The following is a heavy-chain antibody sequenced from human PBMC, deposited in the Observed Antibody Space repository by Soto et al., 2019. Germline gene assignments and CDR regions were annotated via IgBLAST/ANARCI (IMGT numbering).Heavy chain of an antibody. CDR2: INHSGST. CDR3: AREIRNYVFGSNWFDP. V-gene: IGHV4-34*01. J-gene: IGHJ5*02. D-gene: IGHD1-7*01. CDR1: GGSFSGYY. Sequence: SETLSLTCAVYGGSFSGYYWSWIRQPPGKGLEWIGEINHSGSTNYNPSLKSRVTISVDTSKNQFSLKLSSVTAADTAVYYCAREIRNYVFGSNWFDPWGQGTLVTVSS.